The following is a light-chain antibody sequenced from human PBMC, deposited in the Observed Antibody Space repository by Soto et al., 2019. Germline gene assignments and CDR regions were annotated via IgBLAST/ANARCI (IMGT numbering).Light chain of an antibody. CDR1: QSVGSN. J-gene: IGKJ1*01. V-gene: IGKV3-15*01. CDR2: GAS. Sequence: EIVLTQSPASLSVSTGERATLSCRARQSVGSNLAWFQQKPGQAPRLLIYGASTRATGVPARFSGSGSGTEFTLIISSLQSDDFALYYCQQYNYWPRLFGQGTKVDIK. CDR3: QQYNYWPRL.